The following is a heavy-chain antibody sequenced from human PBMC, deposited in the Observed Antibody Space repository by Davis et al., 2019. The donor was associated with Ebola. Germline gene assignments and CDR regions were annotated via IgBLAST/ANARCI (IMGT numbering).Heavy chain of an antibody. CDR1: GFTFSSYT. CDR3: ARDKSIERWLQLGVDY. D-gene: IGHD5-24*01. V-gene: IGHV3-48*04. Sequence: GESLKISCAASGFTFSSYTMNWVRQAPGKGLEWLSYISSSSLTTCSADSVKGRFTVSRDNAKNSLYLQMNSLRAEDTAVYYCARDKSIERWLQLGVDYWGQGTLVTVSS. J-gene: IGHJ4*02. CDR2: ISSSSLTT.